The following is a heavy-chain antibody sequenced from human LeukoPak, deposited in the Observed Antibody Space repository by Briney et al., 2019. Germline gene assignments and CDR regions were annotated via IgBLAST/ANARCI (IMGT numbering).Heavy chain of an antibody. J-gene: IGHJ4*02. V-gene: IGHV4-4*02. CDR3: AREGFDYEGGSFPFDY. CDR2: IHHSGST. Sequence: SETLSLTCAVSGGSIVSSNWWSWVRQPPGKGLEWIGEIHHSGSTNYNPSLKSRVTILVDKSKNQFSLRLTSVTAADTAVYYCAREGFDYEGGSFPFDYWGQGTLVTASS. D-gene: IGHD3-16*01. CDR1: GGSIVSSNW.